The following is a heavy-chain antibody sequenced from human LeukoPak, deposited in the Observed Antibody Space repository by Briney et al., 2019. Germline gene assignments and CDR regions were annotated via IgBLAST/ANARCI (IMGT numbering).Heavy chain of an antibody. V-gene: IGHV3-53*01. CDR3: ARLDRRGYYFDY. CDR2: IYSGGST. J-gene: IGHJ4*02. CDR1: GFTVSSNY. D-gene: IGHD3-22*01. Sequence: GGSLRLSCAASGFTVSSNYMSWVRQAPGKGLEWVSVIYSGGSTYYADSVKGRSTISRDNSKNTLYLQMNSLRAEDTAVYYCARLDRRGYYFDYWGQGTLVTVSS.